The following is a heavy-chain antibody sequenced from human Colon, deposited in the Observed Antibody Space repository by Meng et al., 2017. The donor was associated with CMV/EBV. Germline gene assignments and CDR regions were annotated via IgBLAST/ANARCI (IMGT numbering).Heavy chain of an antibody. CDR1: GYSFTSFG. CDR2: ISAHNGMT. V-gene: IGHV1-18*04. CDR3: VKERGNWLEN. J-gene: IGHJ4*02. D-gene: IGHD1-1*01. Sequence: ASVKVSCKASGYSFTSFGINWVRQAPGQGLEWMGWISAHNGMTTYAQKVQDRVTLTTDTSTSTAYMELRSLRSDDTAVYYCVKERGNWLENWGQGTVVTVSS.